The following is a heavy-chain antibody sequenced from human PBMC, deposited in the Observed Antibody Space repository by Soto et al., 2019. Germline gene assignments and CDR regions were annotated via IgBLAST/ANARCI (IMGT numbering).Heavy chain of an antibody. CDR1: GGSISSGDYY. CDR2: IYYSGNT. J-gene: IGHJ3*02. V-gene: IGHV4-30-4*01. D-gene: IGHD4-17*01. Sequence: PSETLSLTCTVSGGSISSGDYYWGWIRQPPGKGLEWIGYIYYSGNTYYNPSLESRLTISVDTSKNHFSLRLSSVTAADTAVYYCAYYCSKNYGHYSCAAFDIWGQGTTVTVSS. CDR3: AYYCSKNYGHYSCAAFDI.